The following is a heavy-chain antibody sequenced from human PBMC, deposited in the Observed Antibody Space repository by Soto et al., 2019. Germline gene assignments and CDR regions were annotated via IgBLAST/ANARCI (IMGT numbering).Heavy chain of an antibody. J-gene: IGHJ6*02. V-gene: IGHV4-59*08. CDR1: GGSISSYY. CDR3: RVGCSSTSCYTNYYYGMDV. D-gene: IGHD2-2*02. Sequence: SETLSLTCTVSGGSISSYYWSWIRQPPGKGLEWIGYIYYSGSTNYNPSLKSRVTISVDTSKNQFSLKLSSVTAADTAVYYCRVGCSSTSCYTNYYYGMDVWGQGTTVTLS. CDR2: IYYSGST.